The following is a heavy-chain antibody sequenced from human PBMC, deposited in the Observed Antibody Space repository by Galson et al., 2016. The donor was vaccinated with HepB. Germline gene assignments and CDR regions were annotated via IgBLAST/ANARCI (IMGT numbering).Heavy chain of an antibody. V-gene: IGHV3-23*01. CDR3: GKDLRPGGMDV. CDR1: GFSFSNYG. CDR2: ISGSGVST. Sequence: SLRLSCAASGFSFSNYGMNWVRQAPGKGLEWVSSISGSGVSTYYADSVKGRFTISRDNSKDKVYLQMTSLRAEDTALYYCGKDLRPGGMDVWGQGTTVTVSS. J-gene: IGHJ6*02. D-gene: IGHD6-6*01.